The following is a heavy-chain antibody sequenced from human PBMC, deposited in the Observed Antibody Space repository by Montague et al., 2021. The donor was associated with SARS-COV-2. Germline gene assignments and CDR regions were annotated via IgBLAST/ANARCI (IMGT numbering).Heavy chain of an antibody. CDR1: GGTVRDYY. J-gene: IGHJ5*02. Sequence: SETLSLTCTVSGGTVRDYYWNWIRQTPGKGLEWIGYIFYNGYTTYNPSLESRVTLSVDTPANQFFLSLRSVTAANTATYFCARHSVSEDGTFFRSYFDPWGQGAQVIVSS. V-gene: IGHV4-59*08. CDR2: IFYNGYT. CDR3: ARHSVSEDGTFFRSYFDP. D-gene: IGHD1-1*01.